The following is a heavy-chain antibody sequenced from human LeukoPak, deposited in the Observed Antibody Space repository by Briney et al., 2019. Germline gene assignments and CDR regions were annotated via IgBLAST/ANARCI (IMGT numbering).Heavy chain of an antibody. D-gene: IGHD3-9*01. V-gene: IGHV4-39*07. J-gene: IGHJ4*02. CDR3: ARGRYDILTGYHQVPHARYFDY. CDR1: GGSISSSSYY. CDR2: IYYSGST. Sequence: SETLSLTCTVSGGSISSSSYYWGWIRQPPGKGLEWIGSIYYSGSTYYNPSLKSRVTISVDTSKNQFSLKLSSVTAADTAVYYCARGRYDILTGYHQVPHARYFDYWGQGTLVTVSS.